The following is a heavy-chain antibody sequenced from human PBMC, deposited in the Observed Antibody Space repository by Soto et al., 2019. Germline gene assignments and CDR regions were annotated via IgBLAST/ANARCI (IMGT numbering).Heavy chain of an antibody. CDR1: GFTFSSFA. D-gene: IGHD3-10*01. CDR2: ISSNGGST. V-gene: IGHV3-64D*08. J-gene: IGHJ4*02. CDR3: VKDRRGSFRAFDY. Sequence: GGSLRLSCSAAGFTFSSFAMHWVRQASGKGLEYVSAISSNGGSTSYADSVKGRFIISRDNTQNTLYLQMSGLRTEDTAVYYCVKDRRGSFRAFDYWGQGTVVTVAS.